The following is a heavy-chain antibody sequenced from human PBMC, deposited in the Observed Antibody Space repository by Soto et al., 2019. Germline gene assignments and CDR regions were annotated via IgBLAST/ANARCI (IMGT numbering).Heavy chain of an antibody. D-gene: IGHD6-13*01. CDR1: GFTFSSYA. J-gene: IGHJ4*02. CDR3: ATSYGNAWYTY. Sequence: VGSLRLSCAASGFTFSSYAMSWVRQAPGKGLEWVSAISGSGGSTYYADSVKGRFTISRDNSKNTLYLQMNSLRAEDTAVYYCATSYGNAWYTYWGQGTQVTVSS. V-gene: IGHV3-23*01. CDR2: ISGSGGST.